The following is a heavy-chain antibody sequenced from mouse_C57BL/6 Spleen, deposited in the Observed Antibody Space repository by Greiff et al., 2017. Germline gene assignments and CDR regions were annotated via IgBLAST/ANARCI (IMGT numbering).Heavy chain of an antibody. CDR3: ARHPYYYGSSPYYFDY. CDR1: GFTFSSYG. J-gene: IGHJ2*01. D-gene: IGHD1-1*01. CDR2: ISSGGSYT. V-gene: IGHV5-6*01. Sequence: DVHLVESGGDLVKPGGSLKLSCAASGFTFSSYGMSWVRQTPDKMLEWVATISSGGSYTYYPDSVKGRFTISRDNAKNTLYLQMSSLKSEDTAMYYCARHPYYYGSSPYYFDYWGQGTTLTVSS.